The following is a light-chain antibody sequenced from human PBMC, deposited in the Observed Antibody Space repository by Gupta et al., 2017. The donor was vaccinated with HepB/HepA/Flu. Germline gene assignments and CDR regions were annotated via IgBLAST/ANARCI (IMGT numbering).Light chain of an antibody. CDR2: AAS. J-gene: IGKJ1*01. CDR3: QQSYSTLGT. V-gene: IGKV1-39*01. Sequence: DIQMTQSPSSLSASVGDRVTITCRASQSISSYLNWYQQKPGKAPKLLIYAASSVQSGVPSRFSGSGSGTDFTLTINSLQPEDFATYYCQQSYSTLGTFGQGTKVEIK. CDR1: QSISSY.